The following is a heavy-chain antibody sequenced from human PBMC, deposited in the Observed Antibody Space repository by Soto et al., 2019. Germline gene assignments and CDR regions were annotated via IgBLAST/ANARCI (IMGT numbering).Heavy chain of an antibody. D-gene: IGHD6-6*01. Sequence: HPGGSLRLSCAASGFTFSSYAMSWVRQAPGKGLEWVSAISGSGGSTYYADSVKGRFTISRDNSKNTLYLQMNSLRAEDTAVYYCAKSRVAARPLPPHYYYMDIWGKGTMVTVSS. CDR1: GFTFSSYA. CDR2: ISGSGGST. V-gene: IGHV3-23*01. CDR3: AKSRVAARPLPPHYYYMDI. J-gene: IGHJ6*03.